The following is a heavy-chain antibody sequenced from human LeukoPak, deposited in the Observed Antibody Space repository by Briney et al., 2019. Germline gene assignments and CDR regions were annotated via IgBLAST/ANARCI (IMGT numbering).Heavy chain of an antibody. V-gene: IGHV4-34*01. CDR2: INHSGST. D-gene: IGHD5-18*01. J-gene: IGHJ6*02. CDR3: ASTGGYSYGLYYYGMDV. Sequence: PSETLSLTCAVYGGSFSGYYWSWIRQPPGEGLEWIGEINHSGSTNYNPSLKSRVTISVDTSKNQFSLKLSSVTAADTAVYYCASTGGYSYGLYYYGMDVWGQGTTVTVSS. CDR1: GGSFSGYY.